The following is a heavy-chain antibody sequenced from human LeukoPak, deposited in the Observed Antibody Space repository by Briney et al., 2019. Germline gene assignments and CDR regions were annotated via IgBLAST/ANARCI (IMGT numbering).Heavy chain of an antibody. D-gene: IGHD2-15*01. CDR1: GYTFTSYG. V-gene: IGHV1-18*01. CDR2: ISAYNGNT. Sequence: ASVKVSCKASGYTFTSYGISWVRQAPGQGLEWMGWISAYNGNTNYAQKLQGRVTMTTDTSTSTAYMGLRSLRSDDTAVYYCARDCSGGSCYSPYYYYYMDVWGKGTTVTISS. J-gene: IGHJ6*03. CDR3: ARDCSGGSCYSPYYYYYMDV.